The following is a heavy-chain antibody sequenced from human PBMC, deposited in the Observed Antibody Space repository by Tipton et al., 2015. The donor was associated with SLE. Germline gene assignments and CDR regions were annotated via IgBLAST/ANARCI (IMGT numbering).Heavy chain of an antibody. CDR1: GGSISSYY. D-gene: IGHD2-15*01. J-gene: IGHJ4*02. Sequence: TLSLTCTVSGGSISSYYWSWIRQPPGKGLEWIGYIYYSGSTNYNPSLKSRVTISVDTSKNQFSLKLSSVTAADTAVYYCARGDCSGGSYPGGFDYWGQGTLVTVSS. V-gene: IGHV4-59*01. CDR2: IYYSGST. CDR3: ARGDCSGGSYPGGFDY.